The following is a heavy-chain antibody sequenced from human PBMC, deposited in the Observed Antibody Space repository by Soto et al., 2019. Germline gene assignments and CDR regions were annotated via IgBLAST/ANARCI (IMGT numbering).Heavy chain of an antibody. CDR2: IHYTGST. CDR1: GGSMSRYY. Sequence: PSETLSLTCTVSGGSMSRYYWTWIRQPPGKGLEWIGNIHYTGSTNYNPSLKSQVTILLGTSTSQFSLKVSSVTAADTAVYYCARDLTISSTDGPLDPWGHGTLVTVSS. J-gene: IGHJ5*02. D-gene: IGHD1-1*01. CDR3: ARDLTISSTDGPLDP. V-gene: IGHV4-59*01.